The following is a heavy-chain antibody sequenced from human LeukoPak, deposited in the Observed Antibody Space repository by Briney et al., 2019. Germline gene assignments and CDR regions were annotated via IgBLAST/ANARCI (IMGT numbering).Heavy chain of an antibody. CDR1: GFTFCNYA. Sequence: PGGSLRLSCTVSGFTFCNYAMTWVRQGPGKGLESVSSASTDGTPYYANSVKGRFTISRDNSKSTLYLRMNSLRAEDTAVYYCAKLRHGGYYSYMDVWGKGTTVTVSS. D-gene: IGHD2-21*01. CDR2: ASTDGTP. CDR3: AKLRHGGYYSYMDV. V-gene: IGHV3-23*01. J-gene: IGHJ6*03.